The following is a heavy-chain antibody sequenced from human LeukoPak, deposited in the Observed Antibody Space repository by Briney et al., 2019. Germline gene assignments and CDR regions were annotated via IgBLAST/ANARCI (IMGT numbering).Heavy chain of an antibody. CDR1: GGSISSYY. Sequence: PSETLSLTCTVSGGSISSYYWSWIRQPAGKGLEWIGRIYTSGSTNYNPSLKSRVTMSVDTSKNQFSLKLSSVTAADTAVYYCAREPQYCSGGSCYEYYYYMDVWDKGTTVTVSS. J-gene: IGHJ6*03. CDR3: AREPQYCSGGSCYEYYYYMDV. CDR2: IYTSGST. D-gene: IGHD2-15*01. V-gene: IGHV4-4*07.